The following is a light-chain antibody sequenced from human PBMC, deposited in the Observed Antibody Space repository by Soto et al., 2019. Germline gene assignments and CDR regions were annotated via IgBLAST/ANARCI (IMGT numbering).Light chain of an antibody. CDR2: DAS. CDR3: QQYENLPT. J-gene: IGKJ5*01. V-gene: IGKV1-33*01. CDR1: QGISSS. Sequence: DIQLTQSPSFLSASVGDRVTITCRASQGISSSLNWYQQKPGRAPKLLIYDASNLEAGVPSRFRGSGSGTDFTFTISRLQPEDIATYYCQQYENLPTFGQGTRLEIK.